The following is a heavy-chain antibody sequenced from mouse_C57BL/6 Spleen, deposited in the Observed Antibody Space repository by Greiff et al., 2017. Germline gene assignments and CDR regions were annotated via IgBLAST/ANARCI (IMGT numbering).Heavy chain of an antibody. CDR3: ARGGDAMDY. Sequence: VQVVESGAELVRPGSSVKLSCKASGYTFTSYWMYWVKQRPGQGLEWIGNIYPSDSETHYNQKFKDKATLTVDKSSSTAYMQLSSLTSEDSAVYYCARGGDAMDYWGQGTSVTVSS. J-gene: IGHJ4*01. CDR2: IYPSDSET. CDR1: GYTFTSYW. V-gene: IGHV1-61*01.